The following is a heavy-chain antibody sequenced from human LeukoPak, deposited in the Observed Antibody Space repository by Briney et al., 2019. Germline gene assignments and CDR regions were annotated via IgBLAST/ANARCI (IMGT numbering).Heavy chain of an antibody. J-gene: IGHJ4*02. D-gene: IGHD2/OR15-2a*01. CDR1: GASISSTNYY. V-gene: IGHV4-61*02. Sequence: PSETLSLTCTVSGASISSTNYYWSWIRQSAGKGLEWSGRIYRTGSTNYNPSLKSRVTISLDTSKNQFSLKLSAVPAADTAVYYCVRDLGVSLPFDYWGQGVLVTVSS. CDR2: IYRTGST. CDR3: VRDLGVSLPFDY.